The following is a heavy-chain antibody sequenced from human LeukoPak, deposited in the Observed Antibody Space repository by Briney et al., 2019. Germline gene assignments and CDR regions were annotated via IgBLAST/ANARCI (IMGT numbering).Heavy chain of an antibody. J-gene: IGHJ4*02. CDR1: GGSISSSSYY. V-gene: IGHV4-39*01. CDR2: IYYSGST. D-gene: IGHD1-26*01. Sequence: PSETLSLTCTVSGGSISSSSYYWGWIRQPPGKGLEWIGSIYYSGSTYYNPSLKSRVTISVDTSKNQFSLKLSSVTAADTVVYYCARPASGSYYFDYWGQGTLVTVSS. CDR3: ARPASGSYYFDY.